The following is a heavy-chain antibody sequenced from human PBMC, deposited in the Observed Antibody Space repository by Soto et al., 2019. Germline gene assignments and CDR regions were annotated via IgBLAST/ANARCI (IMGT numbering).Heavy chain of an antibody. CDR1: GGTFSSYT. D-gene: IGHD3-22*01. V-gene: IGHV1-69*02. J-gene: IGHJ4*02. Sequence: SVKVSCKASGGTFSSYTISWVRQAPGQGLEWMGRIIPILGIANYAQKFQGRVTITADKSTSTAYMELSSLRSEDTAVYFCARKDALWNTSGLDQWGQGTLVTVSS. CDR2: IIPILGIA. CDR3: ARKDALWNTSGLDQ.